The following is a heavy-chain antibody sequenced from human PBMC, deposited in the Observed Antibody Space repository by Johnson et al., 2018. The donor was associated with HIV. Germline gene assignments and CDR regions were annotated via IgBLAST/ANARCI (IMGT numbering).Heavy chain of an antibody. J-gene: IGHJ3*02. D-gene: IGHD3-3*01. CDR1: GFTLSSYG. CDR2: IWYDGSNK. CDR3: AREPHNFWSPDAFDI. Sequence: VQLVESGGGVVQPGGSLRLSCAASGFTLSSYGMHWVRQAPGKGLEWVAVIWYDGSNKYYADSVKVRFTISRDNSKNTLYLQMNSLRAEDTAVYYCAREPHNFWSPDAFDIWGQGTMVTVSS. V-gene: IGHV3-33*01.